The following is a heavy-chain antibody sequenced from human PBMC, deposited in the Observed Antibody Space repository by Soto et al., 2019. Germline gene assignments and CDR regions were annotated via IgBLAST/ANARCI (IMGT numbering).Heavy chain of an antibody. CDR2: IKEDGSEK. D-gene: IGHD3-16*02. J-gene: IGHJ5*02. CDR1: GFILRNYW. Sequence: EVQLVESGGGLVQPGGSLRLSCADSGFILRNYWMSWVRQAPGMGLQWVASIKEDGSEKYYVDPVKGRFTISRENAKNSLNLQMNSLRAEYTAVYYCARYRSLDPWGQGILVTVSS. V-gene: IGHV3-7*03. CDR3: ARYRSLDP.